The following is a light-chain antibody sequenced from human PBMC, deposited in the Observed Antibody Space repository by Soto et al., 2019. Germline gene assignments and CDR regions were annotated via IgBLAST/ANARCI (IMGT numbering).Light chain of an antibody. CDR3: SSYSSSSTLVV. CDR1: SSDVGGYDY. V-gene: IGLV2-14*03. Sequence: QSALTQPASVSGSPGQSITISCTGTSSDVGGYDYVSWYQQYPGKAPKLTIYDVTNRPSGVSNRFSGSKSGNTASLTISGLQAEDEADYYCSSYSSSSTLVVFGGGTKVTVL. J-gene: IGLJ2*01. CDR2: DVT.